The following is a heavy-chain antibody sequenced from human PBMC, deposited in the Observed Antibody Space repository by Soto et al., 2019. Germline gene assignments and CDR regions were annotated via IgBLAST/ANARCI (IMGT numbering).Heavy chain of an antibody. CDR2: ISSGSTAI. CDR1: GFTFSSYS. Sequence: EVQLVESGGGLVKPGGSLRLSCAASGFTFSSYSMNWVRQAPGKGLEWVSSISSGSTAIFYGDSVKGRFIISRHTAENSLYLQMNSLSAEDTAVYYCVRHTCPVDCYSLGYWGLGTLVTVSS. CDR3: VRHTCPVDCYSLGY. D-gene: IGHD2-21*02. V-gene: IGHV3-21*02. J-gene: IGHJ4*02.